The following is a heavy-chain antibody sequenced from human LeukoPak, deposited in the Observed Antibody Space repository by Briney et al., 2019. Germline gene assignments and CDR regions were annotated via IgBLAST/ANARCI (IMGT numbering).Heavy chain of an antibody. CDR2: ISDRGSRT. CDR3: AKGSSGYFADL. J-gene: IGHJ5*02. D-gene: IGHD3-22*01. V-gene: IGHV3-23*01. Sequence: GGSLRLSCAVSGITLSNYGMSWVRQAPGKGLEWVAGISDRGSRTNYADSVKGRFTISTDHPKNTLYLQMNSLRAEDTALYYCAKGSSGYFADLWGQGTLVTVSS. CDR1: GITLSNYG.